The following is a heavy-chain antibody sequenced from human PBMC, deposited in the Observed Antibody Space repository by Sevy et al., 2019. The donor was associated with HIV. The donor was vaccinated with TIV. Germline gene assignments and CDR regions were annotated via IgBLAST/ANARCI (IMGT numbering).Heavy chain of an antibody. J-gene: IGHJ3*02. Sequence: GGSLRLSCAASGFTFSSYAMHWVRQAPGKGLEWVAVISYDGSNKYYADSVKGRFTISRDNSKNKLYLKMNSLLAEDTAVYYCARDPYYYGSGSYTPDIWGRGTMVTVSS. CDR2: ISYDGSNK. D-gene: IGHD3-10*01. V-gene: IGHV3-30-3*01. CDR1: GFTFSSYA. CDR3: ARDPYYYGSGSYTPDI.